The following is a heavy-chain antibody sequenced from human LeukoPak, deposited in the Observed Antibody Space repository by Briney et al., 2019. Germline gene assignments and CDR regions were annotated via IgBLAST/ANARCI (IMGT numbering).Heavy chain of an antibody. D-gene: IGHD6-13*01. V-gene: IGHV4-4*02. CDR3: ARVNVDIAAAGPFFDY. J-gene: IGHJ4*02. CDR2: IYHSGST. Sequence: PSETLSLTCAVSGGSISSSNWWSWVRQPPGKGLEWIGEIYHSGSTNYNPSLKSRVTISVDKSKNQFSLKLSSVTAADTAVYYCARVNVDIAAAGPFFDYWGQGTLVTVSS. CDR1: GGSISSSNW.